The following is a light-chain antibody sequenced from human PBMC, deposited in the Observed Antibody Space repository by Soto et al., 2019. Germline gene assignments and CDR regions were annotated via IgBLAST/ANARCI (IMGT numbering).Light chain of an antibody. V-gene: IGLV1-40*01. CDR3: PSYDSSLSGWV. Sequence: QSVLTQPPSVSGAPGQRVTISCTGSSSNIGAGYDVHWYQQLPGTAPKLLIYGNSNRPSGVPDRFSGSKSGTSASLAITGLHAEDEADYYCPSYDSSLSGWVFGGGTKLTVL. J-gene: IGLJ3*02. CDR1: SSNIGAGYD. CDR2: GNS.